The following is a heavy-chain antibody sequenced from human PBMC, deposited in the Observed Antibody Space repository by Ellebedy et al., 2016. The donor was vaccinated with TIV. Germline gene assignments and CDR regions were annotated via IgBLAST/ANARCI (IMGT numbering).Heavy chain of an antibody. J-gene: IGHJ3*02. Sequence: GESLKISCAASAFTIGSNYMSWVRQAPGKGLEWVSVISTGLTTYYADSVKGRFTISRDDSKNTLHLEIHSLRVEDTAVYYCATETFNDVDLKIWGVFDMWGQGTVVTVSS. CDR3: ATETFNDVDLKIWGVFDM. V-gene: IGHV3-66*01. CDR2: ISTGLTT. CDR1: AFTIGSNY. D-gene: IGHD1-1*01.